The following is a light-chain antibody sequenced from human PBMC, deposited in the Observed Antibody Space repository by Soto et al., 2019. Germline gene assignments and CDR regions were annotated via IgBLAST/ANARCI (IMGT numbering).Light chain of an antibody. CDR1: SSDVGGYNY. J-gene: IGLJ2*01. CDR3: SSFTSSSTLV. V-gene: IGLV2-14*01. Sequence: QSALTQPASVSGSPGQSITISCTGTSSDVGGYNYVSWYQQHPGKAPKLMIYEVNNRPSGLSNRFSGSKSGSTASLTISGLQPEDEADYYCSSFTSSSTLVFGGGTKVTVL. CDR2: EVN.